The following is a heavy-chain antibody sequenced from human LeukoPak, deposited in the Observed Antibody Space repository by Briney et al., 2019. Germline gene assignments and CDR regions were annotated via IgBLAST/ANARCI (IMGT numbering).Heavy chain of an antibody. V-gene: IGHV4-30-2*01. CDR1: GGSISSGGYS. D-gene: IGHD3-22*01. Sequence: PSQTLSLTCAVSGGSISSGGYSWSWIRQPPGKGLEWIGYIYHSGSTYYNPSLKSRVTISVDRSKNQFSLKLSSVTAADTAVYYCARDRHDSSGSVLDYWGQGTLVTASS. CDR3: ARDRHDSSGSVLDY. CDR2: IYHSGST. J-gene: IGHJ4*02.